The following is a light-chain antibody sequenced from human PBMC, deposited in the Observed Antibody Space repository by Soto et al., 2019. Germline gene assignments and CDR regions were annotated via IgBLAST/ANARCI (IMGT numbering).Light chain of an antibody. CDR1: QSVSSSY. CDR2: GAS. CDR3: RQYGSSPYT. Sequence: EIVLTQSPGTLSLSPGERATLSCRASQSVSSSYLAWYQQKPGQAPRPLIYGASSRATGIPDRFSGSGSGTDVTLTISRLEPEDFAVYYCRQYGSSPYTFGQGTKLEIK. V-gene: IGKV3-20*01. J-gene: IGKJ2*01.